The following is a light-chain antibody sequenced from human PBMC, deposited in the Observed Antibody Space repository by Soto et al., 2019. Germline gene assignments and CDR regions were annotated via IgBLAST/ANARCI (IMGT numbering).Light chain of an antibody. CDR1: QSVSSSY. V-gene: IGKV3-20*01. Sequence: EIVLTQSPGTLSLSPGERATLSCRVSQSVSSSYLAWYQRRPGQAPRLLIYGASSRATGIPHRFSGSGSGTDFTLTISRLEPEDFAVYYCQQYGSSPPWTFGQGTKVEIK. CDR3: QQYGSSPPWT. CDR2: GAS. J-gene: IGKJ1*01.